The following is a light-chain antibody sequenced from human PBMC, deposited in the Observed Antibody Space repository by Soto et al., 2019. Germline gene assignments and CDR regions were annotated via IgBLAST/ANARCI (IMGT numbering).Light chain of an antibody. CDR2: GAS. CDR1: QSVYSNS. J-gene: IGKJ2*01. Sequence: EIVLTQSPGTLSLSPGDRVTLSCRASQSVYSNSLAWYQQKPGQAPRLLIYGASNRATGIPDRFSGSGSGTDFTLAISRLEPEDFAVYYCQQSGSSPFTFGQGTKLEIK. CDR3: QQSGSSPFT. V-gene: IGKV3-20*01.